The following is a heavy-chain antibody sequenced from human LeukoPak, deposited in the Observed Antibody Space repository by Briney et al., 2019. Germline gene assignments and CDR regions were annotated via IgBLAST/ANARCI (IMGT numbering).Heavy chain of an antibody. CDR1: GFTFSDAW. V-gene: IGHV3-15*01. J-gene: IGHJ4*02. CDR3: TREAVTANGYFDY. Sequence: GGSLRLSCAASGFTFSDAWMSWVRQAPGKGLEWVGRIKSKTDGGTTDYAAPVKGRFTISRDDSKNTLYLQMNSLKTEDTAVYYCTREAVTANGYFDYWGQGTLVTVSS. CDR2: IKSKTDGGTT. D-gene: IGHD2-21*02.